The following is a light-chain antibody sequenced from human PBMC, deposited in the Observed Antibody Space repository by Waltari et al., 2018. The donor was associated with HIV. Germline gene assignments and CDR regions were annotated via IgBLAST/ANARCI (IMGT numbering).Light chain of an antibody. CDR2: YDD. J-gene: IGLJ3*02. V-gene: IGLV1-36*01. CDR3: AAWDDTLNGWV. Sequence: QSVLTQPPSVSAAPRQRVSRSCSGSSSNIGKKAVNWYQQIPGTAPRLLIYYDDLVPSGVSDRFSGSKSGTSASLAISGLQSEDEADYYCAAWDDTLNGWVFGGGTKLTVL. CDR1: SSNIGKKA.